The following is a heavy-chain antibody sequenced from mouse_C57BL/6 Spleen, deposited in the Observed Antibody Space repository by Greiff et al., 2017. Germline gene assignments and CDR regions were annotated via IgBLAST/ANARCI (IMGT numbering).Heavy chain of an antibody. CDR2: INPSTGGT. CDR1: GYSFTGYY. V-gene: IGHV1-42*01. J-gene: IGHJ3*01. D-gene: IGHD2-4*01. Sequence: VQLQQSGPELVKPGASVKISCKASGYSFTGYYMNWVKQSPEKSLEWIGEINPSTGGTTYNQKFKAKATLTVDKSSSTAYMQLKSLTSEDSAVYYCARMGDDCDEKDWFAYWGQGTLVTVSA. CDR3: ARMGDDCDEKDWFAY.